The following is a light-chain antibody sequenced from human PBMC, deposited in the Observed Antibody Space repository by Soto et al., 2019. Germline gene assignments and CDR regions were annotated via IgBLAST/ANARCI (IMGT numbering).Light chain of an antibody. CDR2: AKS. CDR3: QQSYANPLS. Sequence: DVQMTQSPSSLSAFVGDGVTISCRASQDIGFYLNWYQHKPGKAPKLLISAKSRLQSGVPSRFSGSGSGTDFTLTITSLQPEDFATYYCQQSYANPLSFGGGTKVEIK. V-gene: IGKV1-39*01. J-gene: IGKJ4*01. CDR1: QDIGFY.